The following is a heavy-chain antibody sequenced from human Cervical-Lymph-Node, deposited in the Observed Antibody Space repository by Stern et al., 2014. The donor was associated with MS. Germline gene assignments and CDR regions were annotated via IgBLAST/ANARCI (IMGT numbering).Heavy chain of an antibody. V-gene: IGHV3-30*04. J-gene: IGHJ6*02. CDR2: ISYDGSNK. D-gene: IGHD1-26*01. CDR3: ARSPTDLYYYYGMDV. CDR1: GFTFSSYA. Sequence: QVKLVESGGGVVQPGRSLRLSCAASGFTFSSYAMHWVRQAPGQGLEWVAVISYDGSNKYYADSVKGRFTISRDNSKNTLYLQMNSLRSEDTAVYYCARSPTDLYYYYGMDVWGQGTTVTVSS.